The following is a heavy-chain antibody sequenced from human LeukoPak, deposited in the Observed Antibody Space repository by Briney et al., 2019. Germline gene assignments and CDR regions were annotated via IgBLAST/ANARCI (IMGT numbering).Heavy chain of an antibody. CDR2: ISAYNGNT. D-gene: IGHD3-10*01. CDR1: GYTFTSYG. V-gene: IGHV1-18*01. Sequence: PAASVKVSCKASGYTFTSYGISWVRQAPGQGLEWMGWISAYNGNTNYAQKLQGRVTMTTGTSTSTAYMELRSLRSDDTAVYYCARDLRSLIENYYGSGSYPNYFDYWGQGTLVTVSS. CDR3: ARDLRSLIENYYGSGSYPNYFDY. J-gene: IGHJ4*02.